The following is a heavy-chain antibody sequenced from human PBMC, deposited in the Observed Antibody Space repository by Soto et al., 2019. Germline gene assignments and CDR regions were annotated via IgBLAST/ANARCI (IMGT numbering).Heavy chain of an antibody. J-gene: IGHJ6*02. V-gene: IGHV1-69*13. Sequence: SVKVSCKASGGTFSSYAISWVRQAPGQGLEWMGGIIPIFGTANYAQKFQGRVTITADESTSTAYMELSSLRSEDTAVYYCARENIAAVQGYYYYGMDVWGQGTTVTVSS. D-gene: IGHD6-13*01. CDR1: GGTFSSYA. CDR2: IIPIFGTA. CDR3: ARENIAAVQGYYYYGMDV.